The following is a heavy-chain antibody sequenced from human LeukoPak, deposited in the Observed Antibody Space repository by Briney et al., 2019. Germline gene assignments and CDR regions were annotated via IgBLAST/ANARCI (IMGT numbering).Heavy chain of an antibody. V-gene: IGHV4-59*08. Sequence: SETLSLTCAVSGASVSTYYWSWIRQPPGKGLEWIGYIDYFGRTNYNPSLQSRVTISEGTAKNQFSLQLRSVTAADTAVYYCARLADDWGPGTLVIVSS. J-gene: IGHJ4*02. CDR2: IDYFGRT. CDR1: GASVSTYY. CDR3: ARLADD.